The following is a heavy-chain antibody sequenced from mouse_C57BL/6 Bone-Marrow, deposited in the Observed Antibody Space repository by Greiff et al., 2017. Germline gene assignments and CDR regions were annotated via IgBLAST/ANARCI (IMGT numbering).Heavy chain of an antibody. V-gene: IGHV5-17*01. CDR2: ISSGSSTI. CDR3: ALRGKWVRLFAY. D-gene: IGHD1-2*01. CDR1: GFTFSDYG. J-gene: IGHJ3*01. Sequence: EVQLVESGGGLVKPGGSLKLSCAASGFTFSDYGMHWVRQAPEKGLEWVAYISSGSSTIYYAETVKGRFTISRDNAKNTLFLQMTSLRSEDTAMYYCALRGKWVRLFAYWGQGTLVTVSA.